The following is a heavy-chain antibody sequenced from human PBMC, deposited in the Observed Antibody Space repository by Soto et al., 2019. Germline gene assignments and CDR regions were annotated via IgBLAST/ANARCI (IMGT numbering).Heavy chain of an antibody. CDR1: GGTFSSYA. CDR2: IIPIFGTA. J-gene: IGHJ6*04. V-gene: IGHV1-69*01. Sequence: QVQLVQSGAEVKKPGSSVKVSCKASGGTFSSYAISWVRQAPGQGLGWMGGIIPIFGTANYAQKFQSRVTITADEPTSKPYIERSSLSSEDTAVNYCARVGRSRTRYYHCSIDDWCKGPTVTVSS. CDR3: ARVGRSRTRYYHCSIDD. D-gene: IGHD1-7*01.